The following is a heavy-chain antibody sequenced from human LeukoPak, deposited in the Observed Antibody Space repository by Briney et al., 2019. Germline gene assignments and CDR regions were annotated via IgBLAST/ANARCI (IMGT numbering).Heavy chain of an antibody. CDR2: ISWNSGSI. D-gene: IGHD1-26*01. CDR1: GFTFDDYA. Sequence: GGSLRLSCAASGFTFDDYAMHWVRQAPGKGLEWVSGISWNSGSIGYADSVKGRFTISRDNSKNTLYLQMNSLRAEDTAVYYCAKASIVGATTDFDYWGQGTLVTVSS. CDR3: AKASIVGATTDFDY. J-gene: IGHJ4*02. V-gene: IGHV3-9*01.